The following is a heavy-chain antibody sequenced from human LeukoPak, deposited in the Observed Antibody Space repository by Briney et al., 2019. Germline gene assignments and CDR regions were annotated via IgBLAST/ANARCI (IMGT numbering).Heavy chain of an antibody. CDR1: GFTFSSYG. D-gene: IGHD5-18*01. Sequence: GRSLRLSCAASGFTFSSYGMDWVRQAPGKGLEWVAVISYDGSNKYYADSVKGRFTISRDNSKSTLYLQMNSLRAEDTAVYYCAKDQDVQLWLWGQGTLVTVS. J-gene: IGHJ4*02. CDR2: ISYDGSNK. CDR3: AKDQDVQLWL. V-gene: IGHV3-30*18.